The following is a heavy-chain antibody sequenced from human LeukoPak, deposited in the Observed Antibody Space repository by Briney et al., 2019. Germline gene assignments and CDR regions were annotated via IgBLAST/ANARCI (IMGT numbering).Heavy chain of an antibody. V-gene: IGHV1-18*01. CDR2: ISAYNGNT. CDR3: ARDRHDYGDYRFDY. J-gene: IGHJ4*02. D-gene: IGHD4-17*01. Sequence: ASVKVSCKASGYTFTSYVISWVRQAPGQGLEWMGWISAYNGNTNYAQKLQGRVTMTTDTSTSTAYMELRSLRSDDTAVYYCARDRHDYGDYRFDYWGQGTLVTVSS. CDR1: GYTFTSYV.